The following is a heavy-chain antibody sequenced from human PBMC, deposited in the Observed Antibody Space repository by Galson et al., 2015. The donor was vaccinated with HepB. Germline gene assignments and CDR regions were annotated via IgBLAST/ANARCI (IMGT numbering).Heavy chain of an antibody. CDR3: ARRTRQQRFSLDY. V-gene: IGHV6-1*01. D-gene: IGHD6-13*01. CDR1: GDSVTSHSAT. Sequence: CAISGDSVTSHSATLNWNRQSPSRGLEWLGRTYYWSKWYNEYAVSVKGRITINSGTSQSEFSLQLNSVTPGDTAVYYCARRTRQQRFSLDYWGQGNLVTVSS. CDR2: TYYWSKWYN. J-gene: IGHJ4*02.